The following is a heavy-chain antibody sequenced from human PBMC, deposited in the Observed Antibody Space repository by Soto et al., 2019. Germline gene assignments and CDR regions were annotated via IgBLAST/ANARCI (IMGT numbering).Heavy chain of an antibody. D-gene: IGHD3-22*01. V-gene: IGHV3-73*01. J-gene: IGHJ6*02. Sequence: GGSLRLSCAASGFTFSGSAMHWVRQASGKGLEWVGRIRSKANSYATAYAASVKGRFTISRDDSKNTAYLQMNSLKTEDTAVYYCTRPVSYYYDSSGYFAPKEGMDVWGQGTTVTVSS. CDR3: TRPVSYYYDSSGYFAPKEGMDV. CDR2: IRSKANSYAT. CDR1: GFTFSGSA.